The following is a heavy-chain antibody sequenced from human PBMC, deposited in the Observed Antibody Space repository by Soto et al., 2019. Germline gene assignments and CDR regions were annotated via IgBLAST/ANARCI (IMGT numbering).Heavy chain of an antibody. CDR2: IYYSGST. CDR3: ARRYCSSTSCYRETNWFDP. D-gene: IGHD2-2*01. Sequence: PSETLSLTCTVSGGSISSSSYYWGWIRQPPGKGLEWIGSIYYSGSTYYNPSLKSRVTISVDTSKNQFSLKLSSVTAADTAVYYCARRYCSSTSCYRETNWFDPWGQGTLVTVSS. CDR1: GGSISSSSYY. J-gene: IGHJ5*02. V-gene: IGHV4-39*07.